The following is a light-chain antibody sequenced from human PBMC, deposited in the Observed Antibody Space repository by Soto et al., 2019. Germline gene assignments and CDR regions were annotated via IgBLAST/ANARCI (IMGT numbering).Light chain of an antibody. CDR2: AAS. J-gene: IGKJ1*01. CDR3: QQSYSTPPT. Sequence: DIQMTQSPSSLSASVGDRATIPCRASQSISSFLNWYQQKPGKAPKLLIYAASSLQIGVPSRFSGSGSGTDFTLTISSLQPEDFATYYCQQSYSTPPTFGQGTKVEIK. CDR1: QSISSF. V-gene: IGKV1-39*01.